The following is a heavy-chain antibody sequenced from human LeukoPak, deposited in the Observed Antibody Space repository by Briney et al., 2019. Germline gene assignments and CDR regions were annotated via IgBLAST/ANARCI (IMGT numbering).Heavy chain of an antibody. J-gene: IGHJ3*02. Sequence: SETLSLTCAVYGGSFSGYYWSWIRQPPGKGLEWIGEINHSGSTNYNPSLKSRVTISVDTSKNQFSLKLSSVTAADTAVYYCARGYGGSMTTRRYHGIDALDIWGKGTMVTVSS. CDR3: ARGYGGSMTTRRYHGIDALDI. D-gene: IGHD1-26*01. CDR1: GGSFSGYY. V-gene: IGHV4-34*01. CDR2: INHSGST.